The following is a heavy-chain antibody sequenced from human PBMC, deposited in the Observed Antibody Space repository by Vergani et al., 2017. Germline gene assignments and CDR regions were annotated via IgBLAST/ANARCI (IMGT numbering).Heavy chain of an antibody. CDR3: AKDMGRLAIYYMDV. Sequence: EVQLVESGGGLVQPGRSLRLSCAASGFTFDDYAMHWVRQAPGKGLEWVSGISWNSGSIGYADSVKGRFTISRDNAKNSVYLQMNSLRAEDTALYYCAKDMGRLAIYYMDVWGKGTTVTVSS. V-gene: IGHV3-9*01. D-gene: IGHD6-19*01. CDR2: ISWNSGSI. CDR1: GFTFDDYA. J-gene: IGHJ6*03.